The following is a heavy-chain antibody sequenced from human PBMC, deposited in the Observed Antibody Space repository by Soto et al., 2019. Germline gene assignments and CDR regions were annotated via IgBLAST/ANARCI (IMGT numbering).Heavy chain of an antibody. Sequence: SETLSLTCAVYGGSLSGYYWSWIRQPPGKGLEWIGEINHSGSTNYNPSLKSRVTISVDTSKNQFSLKLSSVTAADTAVYYCARDRGSSWYYWFDPWGQGTLVTVSS. CDR3: ARDRGSSWYYWFDP. D-gene: IGHD6-13*01. J-gene: IGHJ5*02. CDR1: GGSLSGYY. V-gene: IGHV4-34*01. CDR2: INHSGST.